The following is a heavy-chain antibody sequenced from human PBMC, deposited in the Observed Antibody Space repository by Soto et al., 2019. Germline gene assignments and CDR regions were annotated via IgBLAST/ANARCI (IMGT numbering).Heavy chain of an antibody. V-gene: IGHV1-69*06. CDR2: VIPMFLKP. CDR1: GGMFDTYA. CDR3: VRGGGEMANPPPYLY. J-gene: IGHJ4*02. Sequence: SVKVSCKASGGMFDTYAISWVRQAPGQGLEWMGGVIPMFLKPNYAQKFQGRVTITADKSTNTVYMEMNSLMSEDTAVYYCVRGGGEMANPPPYLYWGQGTQVTVSS. D-gene: IGHD3-16*01.